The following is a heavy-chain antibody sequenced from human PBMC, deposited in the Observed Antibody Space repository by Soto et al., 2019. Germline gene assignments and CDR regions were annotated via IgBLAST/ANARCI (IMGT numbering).Heavy chain of an antibody. CDR2: VSHDGRNT. Sequence: VQLVESGGGVVQPGRSLRLSCAASGFTFSDYAMQWVRQAPGKGLEWVAVVSHDGRNTHYGDSVKGRFTISRDSSKNTVSLEMASLRAEDTAVYYCAKGGRQSLVTSDFNYWGQGALVTVSS. V-gene: IGHV3-30*18. CDR3: AKGGRQSLVTSDFNY. D-gene: IGHD6-19*01. J-gene: IGHJ4*02. CDR1: GFTFSDYA.